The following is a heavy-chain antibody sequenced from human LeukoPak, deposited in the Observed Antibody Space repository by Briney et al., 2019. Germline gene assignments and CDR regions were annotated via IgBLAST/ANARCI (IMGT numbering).Heavy chain of an antibody. CDR3: ARDGDLYCGGDCYTDY. J-gene: IGHJ4*02. D-gene: IGHD2-21*01. CDR1: GFPFSRHW. Sequence: GGSLRLSCAASGFPFSRHWMSWVREAPGKGLEWVANVKQDGSEEFYVDSVKGRFTISRDNAKNSLYLQMNSLRAEDTAVYYCARDGDLYCGGDCYTDYWGQGTLVTVSS. V-gene: IGHV3-7*01. CDR2: VKQDGSEE.